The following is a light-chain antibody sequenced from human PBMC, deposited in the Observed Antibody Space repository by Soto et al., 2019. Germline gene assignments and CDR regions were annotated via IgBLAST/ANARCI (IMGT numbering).Light chain of an antibody. J-gene: IGKJ1*01. CDR1: NNMAEY. CDR2: AAS. CDR3: QQSYSAPPWT. Sequence: DIQTTQSPSSLSASVGDRVTITCRTSNNMAEYLNWYKQKPGQVPKRLIVAASRLQTGVPARFSGSGSGTDFTLTIINLQDEDFASYYCQQSYSAPPWTFGQGTKVEVK. V-gene: IGKV1-39*01.